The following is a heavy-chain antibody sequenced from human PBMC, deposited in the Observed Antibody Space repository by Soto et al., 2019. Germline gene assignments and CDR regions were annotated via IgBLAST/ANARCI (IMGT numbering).Heavy chain of an antibody. Sequence: QVQLVQSGAEVKKPGSSVKVSCKASGGTFSSYAISWVRQAPGQGLEWMGGIIPIFGTANYAQKFQGRVTITEDKSTSTAYMELSSLRSEDTAVYYCARRVAGTRRHWYFDLWGRGTLVTVSS. CDR3: ARRVAGTRRHWYFDL. J-gene: IGHJ2*01. D-gene: IGHD6-19*01. V-gene: IGHV1-69*06. CDR2: IIPIFGTA. CDR1: GGTFSSYA.